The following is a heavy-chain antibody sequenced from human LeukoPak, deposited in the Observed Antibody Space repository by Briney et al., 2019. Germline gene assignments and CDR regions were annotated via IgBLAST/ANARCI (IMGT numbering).Heavy chain of an antibody. CDR2: ISYSGTT. Sequence: SETLSLTCAVYGGSFSGYYWSWIRQPPGKGLEWIGHISYSGTTHYNPSLKSRVTISADASKNHFSLKMSSVTAADTAVYYCARDENHYDILTGYYNVDYHFGIYVWGQGTTVTVSS. V-gene: IGHV4-30-4*01. J-gene: IGHJ6*02. CDR3: ARDENHYDILTGYYNVDYHFGIYV. D-gene: IGHD3-9*01. CDR1: GGSFSGYY.